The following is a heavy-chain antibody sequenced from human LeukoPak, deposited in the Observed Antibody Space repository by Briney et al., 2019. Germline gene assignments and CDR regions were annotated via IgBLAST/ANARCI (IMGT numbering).Heavy chain of an antibody. CDR3: ARDPTVGATAPDY. Sequence: SETLSLTCAVYGGSFSGYYWSWIRQPPGKGLEWIGRIYTSGSTNYNPSLKSRVSISVDTSKNQFSLKLSSVTAADTAVYYCARDPTVGATAPDYWGQGTLVTVSS. CDR2: IYTSGST. V-gene: IGHV4-59*10. D-gene: IGHD1-26*01. J-gene: IGHJ4*02. CDR1: GGSFSGYY.